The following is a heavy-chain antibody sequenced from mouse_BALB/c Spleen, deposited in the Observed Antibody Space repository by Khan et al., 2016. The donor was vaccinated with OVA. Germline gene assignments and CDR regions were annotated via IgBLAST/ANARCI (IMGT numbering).Heavy chain of an antibody. CDR2: IYPGNTDT. Sequence: VQLMESGTVLARPGASVKLSCKASGYTFTRYWLHWVKQRPGPGLEWIGDIYPGNTDTNYNQKLKGQAKLTAVPSNNPAYLELSSLTTEDSAVYYRTRRNVDVAWFEYGGQGTLVTVSA. J-gene: IGHJ3*01. CDR1: GYTFTRYW. V-gene: IGHV1-5*01. CDR3: TRRNVDVAWFEY.